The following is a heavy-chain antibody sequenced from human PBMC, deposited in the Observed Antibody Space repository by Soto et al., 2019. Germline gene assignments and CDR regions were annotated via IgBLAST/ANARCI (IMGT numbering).Heavy chain of an antibody. CDR2: ISGGGDAT. Sequence: EVQLFASGGGLVQPGGSLRLSCAASGFTFGNYSFSWVRQAPGKGLEWVSVISGGGDATYYTDSVKGRFTTSRDNSKTTVYMQMNSLSAEDTAVYDGAKNALWSITLGALYYFDYWGQGTLVTVSS. CDR1: GFTFGNYS. V-gene: IGHV3-23*01. D-gene: IGHD3-16*01. J-gene: IGHJ4*02. CDR3: AKNALWSITLGALYYFDY.